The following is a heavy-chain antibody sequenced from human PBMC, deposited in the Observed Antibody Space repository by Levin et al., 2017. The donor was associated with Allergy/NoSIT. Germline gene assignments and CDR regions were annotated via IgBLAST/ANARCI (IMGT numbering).Heavy chain of an antibody. Sequence: LSLTCAASGFTFSGSAMHWVRQASGKGLEWVGRIRGKPNSHATAYAASVKGRFTISRDDSKNTAYLQMTSLKTEDTAVYYCTRGTYGSGSYYVSHPDSWGQGTLVTVSS. D-gene: IGHD3-10*01. V-gene: IGHV3-73*01. CDR3: TRGTYGSGSYYVSHPDS. J-gene: IGHJ4*02. CDR1: GFTFSGSA. CDR2: IRGKPNSHAT.